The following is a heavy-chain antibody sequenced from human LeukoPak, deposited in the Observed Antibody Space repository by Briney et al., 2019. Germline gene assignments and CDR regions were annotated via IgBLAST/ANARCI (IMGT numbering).Heavy chain of an antibody. V-gene: IGHV3-30*18. Sequence: PGGSMRLSCAASGFTFSSYGMHWVRQAPGKGLEWVAVISYDGSNKYYADSVKSRFTISRDNSKNTLYLQMNSLRAEDMAVYYCVKRWTGTTIGQQDYWGQGTLVTVSS. J-gene: IGHJ4*02. CDR2: ISYDGSNK. CDR1: GFTFSSYG. CDR3: VKRWTGTTIGQQDY. D-gene: IGHD1-1*01.